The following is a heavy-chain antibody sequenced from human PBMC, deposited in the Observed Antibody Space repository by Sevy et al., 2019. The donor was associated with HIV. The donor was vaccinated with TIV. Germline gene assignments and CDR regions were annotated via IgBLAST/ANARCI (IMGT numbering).Heavy chain of an antibody. J-gene: IGHJ5*02. CDR2: INHSGST. CDR3: ARGLEQTGTTKGNRFDP. V-gene: IGHV4-34*01. D-gene: IGHD1-7*01. Sequence: SETLSLTCAVYGGSFSGYYWSWIRQPPGKGLEWIGQINHSGSTNYNPSLKSRVTISVDTSKNQLPLKRSSVTAAYTAVYYCARGLEQTGTTKGNRFDPWGQGTLVTVSS. CDR1: GGSFSGYY.